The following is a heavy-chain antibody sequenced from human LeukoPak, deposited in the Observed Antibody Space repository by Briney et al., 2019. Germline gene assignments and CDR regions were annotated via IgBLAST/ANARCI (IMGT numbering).Heavy chain of an antibody. V-gene: IGHV3-7*01. CDR2: IKQDESER. CDR3: ARSSEGSNWLRYGTYSYYYYMDV. J-gene: IGHJ6*03. Sequence: GGSLRLSCAASGFTLNKYWMNWVREALGKGLEWVANIKQDESERYYVDTVKGRFTISRDRTDNSLYLQMNRLRAEDTAVYYCARSSEGSNWLRYGTYSYYYYMDVWGKGTTVTVSS. D-gene: IGHD6-13*01. CDR1: GFTLNKYW.